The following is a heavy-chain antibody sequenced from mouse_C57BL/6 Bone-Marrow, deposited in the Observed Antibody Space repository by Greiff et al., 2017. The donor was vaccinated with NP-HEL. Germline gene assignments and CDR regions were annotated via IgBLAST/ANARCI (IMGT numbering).Heavy chain of an antibody. Sequence: EVQRVESGGGLVQPKGSLKLSCAASGFTFNTYAMHWVRQAPGKGLEWVARIRSKSSNYATYYADSVKDSFTISRDDSQSMLYLQMNNLKTEDTAMYYGVRDSPFYDVGPYAMDYWGQGTSVTVSS. CDR2: IRSKSSNYAT. V-gene: IGHV10-3*01. J-gene: IGHJ4*01. CDR1: GFTFNTYA. CDR3: VRDSPFYDVGPYAMDY. D-gene: IGHD2-12*01.